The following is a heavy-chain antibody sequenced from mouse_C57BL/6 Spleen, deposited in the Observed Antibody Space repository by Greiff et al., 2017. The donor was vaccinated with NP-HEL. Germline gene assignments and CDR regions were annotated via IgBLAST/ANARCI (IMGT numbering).Heavy chain of an antibody. Sequence: DVKLQESGTVLARPGASVKMSCKTSGYTFTSYWMHWVKQRPGQGLEWIGAIYPGNSDTSYNQKFKGKAKLTAVTSASTAYMELSSLTNEDSAVYYCTRDSSGYVAWFAYWGQGTLVTVSA. CDR1: GYTFTSYW. D-gene: IGHD3-2*02. V-gene: IGHV1-5*01. CDR2: IYPGNSDT. J-gene: IGHJ3*01. CDR3: TRDSSGYVAWFAY.